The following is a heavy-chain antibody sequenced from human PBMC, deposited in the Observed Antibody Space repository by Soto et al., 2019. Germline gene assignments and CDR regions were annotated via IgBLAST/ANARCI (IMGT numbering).Heavy chain of an antibody. D-gene: IGHD2-8*01. V-gene: IGHV3-7*01. CDR3: RRTHRNGRVDY. CDR2: IQQDGSEK. CDR1: GFTFSDYW. Sequence: EVHLVESGGGLVRPGGSLRLSCAASGFTFSDYWMSWVRQAPGKGLEWVANIQQDGSEKHYVDSVRGRFTISRDNAKNSVYLQMNSLTADDTAVYSCRRTHRNGRVDYWGQGTLATVSS. J-gene: IGHJ4*02.